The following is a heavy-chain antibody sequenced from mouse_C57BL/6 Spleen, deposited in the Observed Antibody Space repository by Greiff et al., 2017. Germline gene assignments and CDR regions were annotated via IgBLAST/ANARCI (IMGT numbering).Heavy chain of an antibody. J-gene: IGHJ2*01. CDR2: IDPANGNT. V-gene: IGHV14-3*01. Sequence: VQLQQSVAELVRPGASVKLSCTASGFTFKNSNMHWVKQRPEQGLEWIGRIDPANGNTKYAPKFQGKATITADTSSNTAYMQLSSLTSEDTAIYCCAKEESDDYPDYWGQGTTLTVSS. CDR1: GFTFKNSN. CDR3: AKEESDDYPDY. D-gene: IGHD2-4*01.